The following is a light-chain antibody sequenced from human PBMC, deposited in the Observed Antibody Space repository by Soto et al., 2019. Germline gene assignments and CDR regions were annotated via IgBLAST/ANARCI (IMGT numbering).Light chain of an antibody. CDR2: GAT. CDR3: QSYDSGLSGAL. V-gene: IGLV1-40*01. Sequence: QSVLTQSPSVSGAPGQRVTISCTGSSSNIGAGYDVHWYQQLPGTAPKLLIYGATHRPSGVPERFSGSRSGSSASLDITGLQAEDESFYYCQSYDSGLSGALFGGGTKLTVL. CDR1: SSNIGAGYD. J-gene: IGLJ2*01.